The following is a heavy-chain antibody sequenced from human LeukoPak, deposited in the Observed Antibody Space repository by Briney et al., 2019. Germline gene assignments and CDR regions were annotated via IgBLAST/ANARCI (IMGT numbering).Heavy chain of an antibody. D-gene: IGHD2-2*01. CDR1: GGSISGWY. J-gene: IGHJ3*02. CDR2: ISYSGST. CDR3: ARVDICGTSSCPDAFDI. Sequence: SETLSLTCTVSGGSISGWYWSWIRQPPGKGLEWIGYISYSGSTNYNPSLKSRVAISVDTSKKQFSLELSSVTAADTAVYYCARVDICGTSSCPDAFDIWGQGTMVTVSS. V-gene: IGHV4-59*01.